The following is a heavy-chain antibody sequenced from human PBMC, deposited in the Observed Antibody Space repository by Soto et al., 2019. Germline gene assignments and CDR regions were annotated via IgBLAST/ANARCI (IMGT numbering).Heavy chain of an antibody. CDR3: AKVRTMPRYCSSTSCYSHHAFDI. V-gene: IGHV3-23*01. D-gene: IGHD2-2*01. CDR1: GFTFSSYA. J-gene: IGHJ3*02. CDR2: ISGSGGST. Sequence: PGGSLRLSCAASGFTFSSYAMSWVRQAPGKGLEWVSAISGSGGSTYYADSVKGRFTISRDNSKNTLYLQMNSLRAEDTAVYYCAKVRTMPRYCSSTSCYSHHAFDIWGQGTMVTVSS.